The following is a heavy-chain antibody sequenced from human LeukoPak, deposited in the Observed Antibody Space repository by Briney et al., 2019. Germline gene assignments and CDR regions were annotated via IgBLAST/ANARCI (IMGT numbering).Heavy chain of an antibody. J-gene: IGHJ6*03. CDR1: GYTFTGYY. D-gene: IGHD1-1*01. CDR2: INPNSGGT. Sequence: ASVKVSCKASGYTFTGYYMHWVRQAPGQGLEWMGWINPNSGGTSYAQKFQGRVTMTRDTSISTAYMELSRLRSDDTAVYYCASARVQLEPTRTQYYMDVWGKGTTVTVSS. CDR3: ASARVQLEPTRTQYYMDV. V-gene: IGHV1-2*02.